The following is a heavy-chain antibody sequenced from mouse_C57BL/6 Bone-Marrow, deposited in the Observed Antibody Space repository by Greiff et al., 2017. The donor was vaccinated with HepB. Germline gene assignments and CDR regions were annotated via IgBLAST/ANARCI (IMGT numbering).Heavy chain of an antibody. Sequence: KESCQASGYTFTSYWMHWVKQRPGRGLEWIGRIDPNSGGTKYNEKFKSKATLTVDKPSSTAYMQLSSLTSEDSAVYYCASEYYYGSSYWYFDVWGTGTTVTVSS. CDR1: GYTFTSYW. J-gene: IGHJ1*03. CDR3: ASEYYYGSSYWYFDV. V-gene: IGHV1-72*01. D-gene: IGHD1-1*01. CDR2: IDPNSGGT.